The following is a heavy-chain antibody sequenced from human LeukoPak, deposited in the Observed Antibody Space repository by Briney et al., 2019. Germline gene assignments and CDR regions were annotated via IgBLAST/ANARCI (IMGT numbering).Heavy chain of an antibody. J-gene: IGHJ5*02. V-gene: IGHV3-13*01. D-gene: IGHD1-1*01. CDR2: IGTAGDT. CDR3: ARVVKVPEGAWFDP. Sequence: PGGSPRLSCAASGFTFSSYGMHWVRQATGKGLEWVSAIGTAGDTYYPGSVKGRFTISRENAKNSLYLQMNSLRAGDTAVYYCARVVKVPEGAWFDPWGQGTLVTVSS. CDR1: GFTFSSYG.